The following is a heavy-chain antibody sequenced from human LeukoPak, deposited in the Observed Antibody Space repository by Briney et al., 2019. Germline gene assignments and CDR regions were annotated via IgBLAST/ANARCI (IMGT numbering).Heavy chain of an antibody. CDR3: ARDGGHSSGHAFVI. V-gene: IGHV1-18*01. CDR2: ISAYNGNT. D-gene: IGHD6-19*01. CDR1: GYTFTSYG. J-gene: IGHJ3*02. Sequence: ASVKVSCKAYGYTFTSYGISWERQAPGQGLEWMGWISAYNGNTNYAKKLQGRVTMTTDTSTSTAYMELRSLRSDDKAMTYCARDGGHSSGHAFVIWGQGTMVTVSS.